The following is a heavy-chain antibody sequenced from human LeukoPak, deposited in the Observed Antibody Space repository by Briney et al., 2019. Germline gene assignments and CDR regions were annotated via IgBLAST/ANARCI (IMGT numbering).Heavy chain of an antibody. D-gene: IGHD2-2*02. Sequence: GGSLRLSCAASGFTFSSYSMNWVRQAPGKGLEWVSSISSSSSYIYYADSVKGRFTISRDNAKNSLYLQMNSLRAEDTAVYYCARDDCSSTSCYTGSHYYYGMDVWGQGTTVTVSS. CDR2: ISSSSSYI. CDR1: GFTFSSYS. V-gene: IGHV3-21*01. J-gene: IGHJ6*02. CDR3: ARDDCSSTSCYTGSHYYYGMDV.